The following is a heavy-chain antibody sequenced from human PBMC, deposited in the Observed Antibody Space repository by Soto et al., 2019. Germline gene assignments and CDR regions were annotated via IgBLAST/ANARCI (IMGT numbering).Heavy chain of an antibody. CDR3: AGGADIVVVPAAILNLDY. J-gene: IGHJ4*02. V-gene: IGHV1-69*13. Sequence: SVKVSCKASGGTFSSYAISWVRQAPGQGLEWMGGIIPIFGTANYAQKFQGRVTITADESTSTAYMELSSLRSEDAAVYYCAGGADIVVVPAAILNLDYWGQGTLVTVSS. CDR1: GGTFSSYA. D-gene: IGHD2-2*02. CDR2: IIPIFGTA.